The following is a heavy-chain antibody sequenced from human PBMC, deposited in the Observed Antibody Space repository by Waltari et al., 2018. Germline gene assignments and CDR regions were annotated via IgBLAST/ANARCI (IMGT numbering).Heavy chain of an antibody. J-gene: IGHJ4*02. V-gene: IGHV3-23*04. CDR2: SSGRGGST. Sequence: EVQLVESGGGLVQPGGSLRLSCAASGFTFSSYAMSWVRQAPGKGLEGGSASSGRGGSTYYADSVKGRFTISRDNSKNTLYLQMNSLRAEDTAVYYCATRSGYSSGWLDYWGQGTLVTVSS. CDR1: GFTFSSYA. D-gene: IGHD6-19*01. CDR3: ATRSGYSSGWLDY.